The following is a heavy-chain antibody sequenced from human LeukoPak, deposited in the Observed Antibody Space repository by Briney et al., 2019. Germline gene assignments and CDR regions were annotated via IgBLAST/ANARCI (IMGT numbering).Heavy chain of an antibody. Sequence: SVKVSCKASGGTFSSYAISWVRQAPGQGLEWVGGIIPIFGTANYAQKFQGRVTITADESTSTAYMELSSLRSEDTAVYYCARTSSSGWYPTYYYGMDVWGQGTTVTVSS. V-gene: IGHV1-69*13. D-gene: IGHD6-19*01. J-gene: IGHJ6*02. CDR2: IIPIFGTA. CDR1: GGTFSSYA. CDR3: ARTSSSGWYPTYYYGMDV.